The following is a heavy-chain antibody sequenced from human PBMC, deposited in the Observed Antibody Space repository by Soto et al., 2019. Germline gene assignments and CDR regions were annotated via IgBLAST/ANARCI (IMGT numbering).Heavy chain of an antibody. CDR2: ITATDGNT. J-gene: IGHJ4*02. CDR1: GFNFKAYA. V-gene: IGHV3-23*01. CDR3: AKDEGTSSTVFDY. D-gene: IGHD6-6*01. Sequence: EVQLLESGGASVQPGGSLRLSCVASGFNFKAYAMGWVRQAPGKALEWVSSITATDGNTYYADSVRGRFTISRDNSRNSLFLQMNGLRPEDSALYYCAKDEGTSSTVFDYWGQGTLVTVSS.